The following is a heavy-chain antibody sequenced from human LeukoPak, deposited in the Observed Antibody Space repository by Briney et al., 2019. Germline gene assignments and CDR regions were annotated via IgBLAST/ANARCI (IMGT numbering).Heavy chain of an antibody. J-gene: IGHJ4*02. CDR3: ARDRYCSSTSCYNDYFDY. CDR2: INPSGGST. V-gene: IGHV1-46*01. D-gene: IGHD2-2*02. Sequence: SVKVSCKASGYTFTSYYMHWVRQAPGQGLEWMGIINPSGGSTSYAQKFQGRVTMTRDTSTSTVYMELSSLRSEDTAVYYCARDRYCSSTSCYNDYFDYWGQGTLVTVSS. CDR1: GYTFTSYY.